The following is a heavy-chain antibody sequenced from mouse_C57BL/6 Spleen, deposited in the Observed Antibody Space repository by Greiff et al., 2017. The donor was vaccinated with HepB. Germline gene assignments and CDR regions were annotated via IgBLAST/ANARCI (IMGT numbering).Heavy chain of an antibody. CDR2: ISDGGSYT. CDR3: ARDRKGSGYVDY. CDR1: GFTFSSYA. Sequence: EVLGVESGGGLVKPGGSLKLSCAASGFTFSSYAMSWVRQTPEKRLEWVATISDGGSYTYYPDNVKGRFTISRDNAKNNLYLQMSHLKSEDTAMYYCARDRKGSGYVDYWGQGTTLTVSS. V-gene: IGHV5-4*01. D-gene: IGHD3-2*02. J-gene: IGHJ2*01.